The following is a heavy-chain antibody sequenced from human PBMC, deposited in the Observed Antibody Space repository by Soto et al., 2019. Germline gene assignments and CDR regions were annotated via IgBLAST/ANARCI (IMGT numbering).Heavy chain of an antibody. J-gene: IGHJ4*02. Sequence: QVQLVESGGGVVQPGRSLRLSCAASGFTFSSYAMHWVRQAPGKGLEWVAVISYDGSNKYYADSVKGRSTISRDNSKNTLYLQMNSLRAEDTAVYYCARSLIWATWFDYWGQGTLVTVSS. D-gene: IGHD5-12*01. CDR2: ISYDGSNK. CDR3: ARSLIWATWFDY. V-gene: IGHV3-30-3*01. CDR1: GFTFSSYA.